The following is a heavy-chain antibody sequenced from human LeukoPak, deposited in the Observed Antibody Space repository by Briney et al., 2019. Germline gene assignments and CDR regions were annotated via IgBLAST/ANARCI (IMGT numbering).Heavy chain of an antibody. V-gene: IGHV4-59*08. CDR2: IYYSGST. CDR3: ARRMYYYDSSGYGGYWLDP. Sequence: PSETLSLTCTVSGGSISSYYWSWIRQPQGKGLEWIGYIYYSGSTNYNPSLKSRVTISVDTSKNQFSLKLSSVTAADTAVYYCARRMYYYDSSGYGGYWLDPWGQGTLVTVSS. CDR1: GGSISSYY. J-gene: IGHJ5*02. D-gene: IGHD3-22*01.